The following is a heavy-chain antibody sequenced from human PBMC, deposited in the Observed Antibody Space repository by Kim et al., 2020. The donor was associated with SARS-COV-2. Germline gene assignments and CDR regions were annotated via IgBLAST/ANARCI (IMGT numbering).Heavy chain of an antibody. CDR1: GFTFSRFA. D-gene: IGHD6-13*01. CDR2: ISSNGGST. Sequence: GGSLRLSCATSGFTFSRFAMHWFRQAPGKGLEYVSAISSNGGSTYYAKSVKGRFTISRDNSKNTLFLQMGSLRAEDMAVYYCARGIAGGYVDYCGHGTLV. J-gene: IGHJ4*01. CDR3: ARGIAGGYVDY. V-gene: IGHV3-64*01.